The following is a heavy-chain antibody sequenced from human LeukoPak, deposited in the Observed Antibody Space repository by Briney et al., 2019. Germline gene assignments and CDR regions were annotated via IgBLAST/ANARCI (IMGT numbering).Heavy chain of an antibody. V-gene: IGHV3-33*01. CDR3: ARDAYDSNGYYYGIH. J-gene: IGHJ4*02. CDR2: IWYDGSKT. Sequence: PGGSLRLSCAASGFTFSIYGMHWVRQAPGKGLEWVAIIWYDGSKTYYADSVKGRSTISRDNSQNTLSLQMNSLRAEDTAVYYCARDAYDSNGYYYGIHWGQGTPVTVSS. CDR1: GFTFSIYG. D-gene: IGHD3-22*01.